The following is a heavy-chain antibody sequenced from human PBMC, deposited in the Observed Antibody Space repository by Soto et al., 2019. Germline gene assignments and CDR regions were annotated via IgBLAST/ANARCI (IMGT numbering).Heavy chain of an antibody. CDR1: GYTFTSYY. J-gene: IGHJ5*02. CDR2: IKPSGGST. V-gene: IGHV1-46*01. CDR3: ARGDFITILEWLLEGWFDP. D-gene: IGHD3-3*01. Sequence: QVQLVQSGAEVKKPGASVKVSCQASGYTFTSYYMHWVRQAPGQGLEWMGIIKPSGGSTSYAQKFQGRVTMTRDTSTSTVYMELSSLRSEDTAVYYCARGDFITILEWLLEGWFDPWGQGTLVTVSS.